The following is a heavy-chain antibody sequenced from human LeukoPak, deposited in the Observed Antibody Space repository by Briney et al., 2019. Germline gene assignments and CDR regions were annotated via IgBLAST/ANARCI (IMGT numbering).Heavy chain of an antibody. J-gene: IGHJ4*02. CDR1: GGSISSTSYY. CDR2: IYYSGST. V-gene: IGHV4-39*01. D-gene: IGHD6-13*01. Sequence: SETLSLTCTVSGGSISSTSYYWGWIRQPPGKGLEWIGSIYYSGSTYYNPSPKSRVTVSVDTSKNQFSLKLTSVTAADTAVYYCARLRGAAAGYFDYWGQGTLVAVSS. CDR3: ARLRGAAAGYFDY.